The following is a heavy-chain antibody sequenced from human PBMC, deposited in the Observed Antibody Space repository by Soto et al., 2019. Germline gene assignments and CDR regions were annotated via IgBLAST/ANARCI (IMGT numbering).Heavy chain of an antibody. D-gene: IGHD4-17*01. CDR2: ISPDGGTN. J-gene: IGHJ4*02. CDR3: ARDHGGGNLYDDSGY. CDR1: GFVFSKYG. V-gene: IGHV3-30*03. Sequence: QVQLVESGGGVVQPGKSLRLSCADSGFVFSKYGMHWVRQAPGKGLEWLAFISPDGGTNNHADSVKGRFTISRDNSENTLFLQMNSLGGEDTAVYYCARDHGGGNLYDDSGYWGQGTLVTVSS.